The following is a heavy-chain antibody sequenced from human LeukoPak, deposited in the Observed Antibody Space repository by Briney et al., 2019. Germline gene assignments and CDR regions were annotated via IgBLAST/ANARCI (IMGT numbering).Heavy chain of an antibody. CDR1: GFTFSNYW. Sequence: GSLRLSCAASGFTFSNYWMAWVRQAPGKGPEWVAIINLDGSQKYYVDSVKGRFTISRDNAEISLYLQMNSLRAEDTALYYCASEAAPGYWGQGTLVTVSS. J-gene: IGHJ4*02. V-gene: IGHV3-7*01. CDR3: ASEAAPGY. CDR2: INLDGSQK. D-gene: IGHD6-6*01.